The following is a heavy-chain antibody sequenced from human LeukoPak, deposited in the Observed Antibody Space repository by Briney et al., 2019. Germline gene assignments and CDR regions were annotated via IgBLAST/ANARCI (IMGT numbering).Heavy chain of an antibody. CDR1: GFTFSSYA. CDR3: ARESGAKTYYYDSSGYYGDAFDI. V-gene: IGHV3-30-3*01. J-gene: IGHJ3*02. CDR2: ISYDGSNK. Sequence: GGSPRLSCAASGFTFSSYAMHWVRRAPGKGLEWVAVISYDGSNKYYADSVKGRFTISRDNSKNTLYLQMNSLRAEDTAVYYCARESGAKTYYYDSSGYYGDAFDIWGQGTMVTVSS. D-gene: IGHD3-22*01.